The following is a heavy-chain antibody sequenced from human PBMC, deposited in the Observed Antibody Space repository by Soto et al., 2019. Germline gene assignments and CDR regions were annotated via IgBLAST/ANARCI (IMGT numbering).Heavy chain of an antibody. CDR2: ISYDGSNK. CDR1: GFTFSSYA. Sequence: PGGSLRLSCAASGFTFSSYAMHWVRQAPGKGLEWVAVISYDGSNKYYADSVKGRFTISRDNSKNTLYLQMNSLRAEDTAVYYCARSEDYVWGTSNFDYWGQGTLVTVSS. V-gene: IGHV3-30-3*01. D-gene: IGHD3-16*01. J-gene: IGHJ4*02. CDR3: ARSEDYVWGTSNFDY.